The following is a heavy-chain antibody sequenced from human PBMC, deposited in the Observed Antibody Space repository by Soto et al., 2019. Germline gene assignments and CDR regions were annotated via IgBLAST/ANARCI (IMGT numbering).Heavy chain of an antibody. J-gene: IGHJ6*02. V-gene: IGHV1-18*01. D-gene: IGHD3-3*01. CDR1: GYTFTSYG. Sequence: ASVKVSCKASGYTFTSYGISWVRQAPGQGLEWMGWISAYNGNTNYAQKLQGRVTMTTDTSTSTAYMELRSLRSDDTAVYYCARDYPYYDFWSGYLYYYGMDVWGQGTTVTVSS. CDR3: ARDYPYYDFWSGYLYYYGMDV. CDR2: ISAYNGNT.